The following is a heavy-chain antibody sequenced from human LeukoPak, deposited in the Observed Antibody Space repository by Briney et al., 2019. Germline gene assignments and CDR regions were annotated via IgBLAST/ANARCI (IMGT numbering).Heavy chain of an antibody. CDR2: IYYTGST. CDR3: ARNLIPEQLVLNF. V-gene: IGHV4-59*01. CDR1: GGSISNYY. Sequence: PSETLSLTCTVSGGSISNYYWNWIRQPPGKGLEWIGYIYYTGSTNYNPSLKSRVTMSVNTSKNQFSLNLRSVTPEDTAVYYCARNLIPEQLVLNFWGQGTLVTVSS. J-gene: IGHJ4*02. D-gene: IGHD6-13*01.